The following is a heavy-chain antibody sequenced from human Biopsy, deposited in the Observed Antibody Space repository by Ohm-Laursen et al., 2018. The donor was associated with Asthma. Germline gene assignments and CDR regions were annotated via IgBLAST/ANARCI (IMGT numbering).Heavy chain of an antibody. D-gene: IGHD6-19*01. CDR2: ISYDGSNK. Sequence: RSLRLSCSASGFTFSSYAMHWGRQAPGKGLEWVAVISYDGSNKYYADSVKGRFTISRDNSKNTLYLQMNSLRAEDTAVYYCARKGIAVAHFDYWGQGTLVTVSS. CDR3: ARKGIAVAHFDY. CDR1: GFTFSSYA. V-gene: IGHV3-30-3*01. J-gene: IGHJ4*02.